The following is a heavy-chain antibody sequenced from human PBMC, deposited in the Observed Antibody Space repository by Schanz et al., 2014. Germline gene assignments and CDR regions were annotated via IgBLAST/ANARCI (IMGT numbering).Heavy chain of an antibody. V-gene: IGHV3-48*01. CDR3: VRVSFADPRLYRGMDRDNDY. CDR2: ITYNGGTI. CDR1: GFTFSSYS. D-gene: IGHD5-18*01. Sequence: EVQLVESGGGLVQPGGSLRLSCTASGFTFSSYSMNWVRQAPGKGLEWISYITYNGGTIYYADSVKGRFTISRDNAKNSLYLEMNNLRAEDTAVYYCVRVSFADPRLYRGMDRDNDYWGQGTLVTVSS. J-gene: IGHJ4*02.